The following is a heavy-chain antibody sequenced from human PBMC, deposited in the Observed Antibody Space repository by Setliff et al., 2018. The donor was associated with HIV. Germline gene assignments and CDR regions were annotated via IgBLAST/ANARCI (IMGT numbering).Heavy chain of an antibody. Sequence: SETLSLTCTVSGASIGRRSDCWGWIRQPPGKGLEWIGSINYRGTTYYNPSLKSRVTIPVDTSKNQFPLKLSSVTAADTAVYYCARHDGGGWYVRVLATSFDYWGQGTLVTVSS. V-gene: IGHV4-39*01. CDR1: GASIGRRSDC. CDR3: ARHDGGGWYVRVLATSFDY. D-gene: IGHD6-19*01. CDR2: INYRGTT. J-gene: IGHJ4*02.